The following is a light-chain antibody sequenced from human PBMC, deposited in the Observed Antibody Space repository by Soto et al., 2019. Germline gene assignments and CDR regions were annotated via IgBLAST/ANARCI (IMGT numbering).Light chain of an antibody. CDR1: QSVSNF. Sequence: DIQMTQSPSSLSASLGDRVTITCRASQSVSNFLSWYQQKPGKAPKLLIYGASTLETVVPSRFSGSGSGTDCTLTISSLQPEGFGTYYCQQSYFSPWTFGQGAKVEI. CDR3: QQSYFSPWT. V-gene: IGKV1-39*01. CDR2: GAS. J-gene: IGKJ1*01.